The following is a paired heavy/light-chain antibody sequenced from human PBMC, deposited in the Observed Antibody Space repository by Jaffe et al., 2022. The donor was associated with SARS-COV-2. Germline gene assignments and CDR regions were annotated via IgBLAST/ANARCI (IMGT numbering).Heavy chain of an antibody. J-gene: IGHJ4*02. CDR2: ISGSGGST. V-gene: IGHV3-23*01. Sequence: EVQLLESGGGLVQPGGSLRLSCAASGFTFDNHAMTWVRQAPGKGLEWVSAISGSGGSTYYADSVKGRFTISRDNSKNTLYLQMNSLRAEDTAVYYCAEGHRQIWQQPFDYWGQGTLVTVSS. CDR3: AEGHRQIWQQPFDY. D-gene: IGHD6-13*01. CDR1: GFTFDNHA.
Light chain of an antibody. Sequence: QSALTQPASVSGSPGQSITISCAGTSSDVGAYNYVSWYQQHPGKAPKLMIYDVSNRPSGVSNRFSGSKSGNTASLSISGLQAEDEADYYCSSYMSSTTLKFGGGTKLTVL. V-gene: IGLV2-14*01. J-gene: IGLJ3*02. CDR2: DVS. CDR3: SSYMSSTTLK. CDR1: SSDVGAYNY.